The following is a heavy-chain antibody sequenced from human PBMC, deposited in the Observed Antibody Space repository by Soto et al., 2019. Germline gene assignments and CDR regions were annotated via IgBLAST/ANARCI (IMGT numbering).Heavy chain of an antibody. D-gene: IGHD3-3*01. CDR2: LIPIFGTP. CDR1: GGTFTNYA. J-gene: IGHJ4*02. V-gene: IGHV1-69*06. CDR3: ARGRRQSLVECFDY. Sequence: QVQLVQSGSEVKKPGSSVKVSCKASGGTFTNYAISWVRQAPGQGLEWMGGLIPIFGTPNYAQKFQGRVTITADKSTSTAYMELSSLISEDTAVYYCARGRRQSLVECFDYWGQGTMVTVPS.